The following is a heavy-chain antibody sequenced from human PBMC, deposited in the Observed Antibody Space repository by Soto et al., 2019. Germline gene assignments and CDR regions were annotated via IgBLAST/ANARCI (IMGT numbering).Heavy chain of an antibody. J-gene: IGHJ6*02. V-gene: IGHV3-30-3*01. Sequence: LRLSCAASGFTFSSYAMHWVCQAPGEGLQWMAVISYDGSNKYYSDSVKGRFTISRDNYKNTLYLQMNSLRAVDTAVYYDTRESSSSYMRSAASDYCGIDVWGQGTTVTVSS. CDR1: GFTFSSYA. CDR3: TRESSSSYMRSAASDYCGIDV. D-gene: IGHD6-6*01. CDR2: ISYDGSNK.